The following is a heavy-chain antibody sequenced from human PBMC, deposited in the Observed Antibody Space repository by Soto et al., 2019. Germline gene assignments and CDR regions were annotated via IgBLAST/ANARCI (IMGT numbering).Heavy chain of an antibody. J-gene: IGHJ4*02. CDR3: VASALSFDF. Sequence: GGSLRLSCAASGFTFNNYAMNWVRQAPGKGLEWVSSISGSGATAYYADSVKGRFAISRDNSKNTLYLQISSLKDEDTAVYQCVASALSFDFWGQGTPVTVSS. CDR1: GFTFNNYA. D-gene: IGHD3-16*02. CDR2: ISGSGATA. V-gene: IGHV3-23*01.